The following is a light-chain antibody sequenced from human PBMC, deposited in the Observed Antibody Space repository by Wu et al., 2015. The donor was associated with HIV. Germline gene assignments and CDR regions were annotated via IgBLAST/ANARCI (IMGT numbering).Light chain of an antibody. CDR3: QQYGSSPLT. CDR1: QSVSSNY. CDR2: GAS. Sequence: EIVLTQFPGTLSLSPGERAILSCRARQSVSSNYLAWYQQKPGQAPRLLIYGASGRATGIPDRFSGSGSGTDFTLTITRLEPEDFAVYFCQQYGSSPLTFGGGTNVEIK. V-gene: IGKV3-20*01. J-gene: IGKJ4*01.